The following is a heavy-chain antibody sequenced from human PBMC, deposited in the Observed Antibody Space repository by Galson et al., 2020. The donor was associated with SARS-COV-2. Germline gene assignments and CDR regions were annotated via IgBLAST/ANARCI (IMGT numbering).Heavy chain of an antibody. V-gene: IGHV4-39*07. Sequence: SETLSLTCTVSGGSISSSSYYWGWIRQPPGKGLEWIGSIYYSGSTYYNPSLKSRVTISVDTSKNQFSLKLSSVTAADTAVYYCEVGPSPWYFDLWGRGTLVTVSS. J-gene: IGHJ2*01. CDR1: GGSISSSSYY. CDR3: EVGPSPWYFDL. CDR2: IYYSGST.